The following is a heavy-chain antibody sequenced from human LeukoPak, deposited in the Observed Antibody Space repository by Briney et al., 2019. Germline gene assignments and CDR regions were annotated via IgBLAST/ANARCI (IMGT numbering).Heavy chain of an antibody. V-gene: IGHV3-53*01. J-gene: IGHJ4*02. Sequence: PGGSLRLSCAASGVTVSSNYMSWVRQAPGKGLEWVSVIYSGGSTYYADSVKGRFTISRDNSKNTLYLQMNSLRAEDTAVYYCARGPDDSSGYLWGQGTLVTVSS. CDR1: GVTVSSNY. D-gene: IGHD3-22*01. CDR3: ARGPDDSSGYL. CDR2: IYSGGST.